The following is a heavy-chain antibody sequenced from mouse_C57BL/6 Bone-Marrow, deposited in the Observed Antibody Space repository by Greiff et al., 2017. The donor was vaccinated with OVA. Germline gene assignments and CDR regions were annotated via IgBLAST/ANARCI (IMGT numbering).Heavy chain of an antibody. V-gene: IGHV5-9-1*02. CDR1: GFTFSSYA. Sequence: EVQLVESGEGLVKPGGSLKLSCAASGFTFSSYAMSWVRQTPEKRLEWVAYISSGGDYIYYADTVKGRFTISRDNARTTLYLQMSSLKSEDTAMYYCTRVYGNQFAYWGQGTLVTVSA. CDR2: ISSGGDYI. J-gene: IGHJ3*01. D-gene: IGHD2-1*01. CDR3: TRVYGNQFAY.